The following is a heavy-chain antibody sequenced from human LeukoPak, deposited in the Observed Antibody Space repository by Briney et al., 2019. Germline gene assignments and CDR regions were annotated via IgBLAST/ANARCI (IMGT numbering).Heavy chain of an antibody. D-gene: IGHD6-13*01. J-gene: IGHJ5*02. CDR3: AQSLGSSDWMGNWFDR. CDR1: GGSFSGYY. Sequence: SGTLSLTRAVYGGSFSGYYWSWIRQPPGKGLEWIGEINHSGSTNYNPSLKSRVTISVDTSKNQFSLKLSSVTAADTAVYYCAQSLGSSDWMGNWFDRWGQGMLVTVSS. CDR2: INHSGST. V-gene: IGHV4-34*01.